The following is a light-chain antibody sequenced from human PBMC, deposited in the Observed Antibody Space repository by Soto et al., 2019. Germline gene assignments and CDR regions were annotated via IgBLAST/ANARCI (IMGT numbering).Light chain of an antibody. CDR1: QSAASSH. CDR2: DAS. V-gene: IGKV3-20*01. J-gene: IGKJ3*01. Sequence: EIVLTQSPGTLSLSPGERATLSCRASQSAASSHLAWYRQKPGQTPRLLIYDASSRATGIPDRISGSGSGTDFTLTISRLESEDFEVYYCQQYGSAPFTFGPGTKVDIK. CDR3: QQYGSAPFT.